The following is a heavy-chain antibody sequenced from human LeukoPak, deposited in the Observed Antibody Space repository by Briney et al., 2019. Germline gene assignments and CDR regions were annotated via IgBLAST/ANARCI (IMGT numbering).Heavy chain of an antibody. CDR1: GESLSGYY. V-gene: IGHV4-34*01. Sequence: SETLSLTCVVQGESLSGYYGSWIRQSPVKGLEGIGEMNDSGRTNYNLSLKSRVTILDDTSKNQFSLHLTSVTAADTAVYYCARVRFGGFILESASRDPMDVWGKGTTVIVSS. D-gene: IGHD3-3*01. CDR2: MNDSGRT. J-gene: IGHJ6*03. CDR3: ARVRFGGFILESASRDPMDV.